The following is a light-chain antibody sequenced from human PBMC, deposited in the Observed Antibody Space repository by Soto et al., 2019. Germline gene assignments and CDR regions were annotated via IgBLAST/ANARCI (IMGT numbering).Light chain of an antibody. CDR3: QQRSTWPPFS. V-gene: IGKV3-11*01. CDR1: QSIGSY. CDR2: DAS. J-gene: IGKJ3*01. Sequence: EIVLTQSPATLSLSLGERATLSCRASQSIGSYLAWYQHKLGQPPRLLIYDASNRATGIPVRFSGSGSGTDFTLTISSLEPEDFAVDYCQQRSTWPPFSFGPGTKVDI.